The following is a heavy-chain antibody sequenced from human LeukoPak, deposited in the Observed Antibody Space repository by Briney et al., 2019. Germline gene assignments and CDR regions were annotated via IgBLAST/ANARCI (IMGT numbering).Heavy chain of an antibody. CDR2: IGSGGTT. CDR3: AGYGDYGDYYYYSGMDV. J-gene: IGHJ6*02. Sequence: GGSLRLSCAASGFTFSSYAMSWVRQAPGKGLEWVSAIGSGGTTYYADSVKGRFTISRDNSKNTLFLQMNSLRPEDTAVYYCAGYGDYGDYYYYSGMDVWGRGTTVTVSS. V-gene: IGHV3-23*01. D-gene: IGHD4-17*01. CDR1: GFTFSSYA.